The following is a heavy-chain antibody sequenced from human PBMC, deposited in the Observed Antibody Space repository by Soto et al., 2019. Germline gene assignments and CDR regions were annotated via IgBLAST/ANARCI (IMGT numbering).Heavy chain of an antibody. Sequence: TLAVTCTFYVGYVSIGSYYWSWIRQPPGKALEWLGLIYWKDDKRYSPSLKSRLTITKDTSKNQVVLTMTNMDPVDTATYYCAKSGSSGWYGWFDPWGQGTMVTVSS. CDR1: VGYVSIGSYY. J-gene: IGHJ5*02. D-gene: IGHD6-19*01. CDR3: AKSGSSGWYGWFDP. CDR2: IYWKDDK. V-gene: IGHV2-5*01.